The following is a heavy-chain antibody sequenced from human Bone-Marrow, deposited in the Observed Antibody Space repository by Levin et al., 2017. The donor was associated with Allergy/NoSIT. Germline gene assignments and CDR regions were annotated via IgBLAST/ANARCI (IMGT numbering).Heavy chain of an antibody. CDR1: GGTFSSYA. J-gene: IGHJ4*02. D-gene: IGHD3-3*01. V-gene: IGHV1-69*04. Sequence: SVKVSCKASGGTFSSYAISWVRQAPGQGLEWMGRIIPILGIANYAQKFQGRVTITADKSTSTAYMELSSLRSEDTAVYYCAGAPGPPGGWSGYYQPYFDYWGQGTLVTVSS. CDR2: IIPILGIA. CDR3: AGAPGPPGGWSGYYQPYFDY.